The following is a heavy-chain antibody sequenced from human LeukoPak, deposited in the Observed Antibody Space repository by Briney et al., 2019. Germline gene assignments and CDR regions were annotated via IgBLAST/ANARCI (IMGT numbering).Heavy chain of an antibody. Sequence: SETLSLTCTVSGGSVSSGDYYWSWIRQLPGKGLEWIGYIYYSGSTYYNPSLKSRLTISVDTSKNQFSLKLSSVTAADTAVYYRARLENIAAAGSIFAFDIWGQGTMVTVSS. V-gene: IGHV4-31*03. D-gene: IGHD6-13*01. CDR3: ARLENIAAAGSIFAFDI. J-gene: IGHJ3*02. CDR1: GGSVSSGDYY. CDR2: IYYSGST.